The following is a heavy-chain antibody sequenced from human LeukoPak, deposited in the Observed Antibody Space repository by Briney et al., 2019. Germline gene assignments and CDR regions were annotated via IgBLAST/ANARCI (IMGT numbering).Heavy chain of an antibody. D-gene: IGHD6-19*01. J-gene: IGHJ4*02. V-gene: IGHV4-34*01. Sequence: SETLSLTCAVYGGSFSGYYWSWIRQPPGKGLEWIGEINHSGSTNYNPSLKSRVTISVDTSKNQFSLRLSSVTAADTAVYYCARSPGIAVAGYFDYWGQGTLVTVSS. CDR3: ARSPGIAVAGYFDY. CDR1: GGSFSGYY. CDR2: INHSGST.